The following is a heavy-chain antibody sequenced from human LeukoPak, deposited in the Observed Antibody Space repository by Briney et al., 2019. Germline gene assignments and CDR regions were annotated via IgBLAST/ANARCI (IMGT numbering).Heavy chain of an antibody. CDR3: ARGYGSGNYYPKDY. CDR1: GGSFSGYY. J-gene: IGHJ4*02. CDR2: INHSGST. D-gene: IGHD3-10*01. Sequence: SETLSLTCAVYGGSFSGYYWSWIRQPPGKGLEWIGEINHSGSTNYNPSLKSRVTISVDTSKNQWSLKLTSVTAADTVVYYCARGYGSGNYYPKDYWGQGTLVTVSS. V-gene: IGHV4-34*01.